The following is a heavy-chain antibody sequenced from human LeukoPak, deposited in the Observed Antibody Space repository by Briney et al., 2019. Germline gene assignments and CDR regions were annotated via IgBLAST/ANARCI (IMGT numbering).Heavy chain of an antibody. CDR2: ISSSGSTI. J-gene: IGHJ5*02. CDR3: AREITGYSSSWRGTNWFDP. V-gene: IGHV3-48*03. CDR1: GFTFSSYE. Sequence: GGALRLSCSAPGFTFSSYEMNRVRQAPGKGLEWVSYISSSGSTIYYADSVKGRFTISRDNAKNSLYLQMNSLRAEDTAVYYCAREITGYSSSWRGTNWFDPWGQGTLVTVSS. D-gene: IGHD6-13*01.